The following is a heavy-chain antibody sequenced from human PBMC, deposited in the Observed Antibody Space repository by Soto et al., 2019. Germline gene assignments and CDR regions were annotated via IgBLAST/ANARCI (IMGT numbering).Heavy chain of an antibody. Sequence: LRLSFAASGLTLIIDAMKWARQTPGGGLDRISYICTSSSTIYYADSVKGRFTISRDNAKNSLYLQMNSLRDEDTAVYYCARDIFRYFDWLLHYYYYYGMDVWGQGTTVTVSS. D-gene: IGHD3-9*01. CDR3: ARDIFRYFDWLLHYYYYYGMDV. V-gene: IGHV3-48*02. CDR2: ICTSSSTI. J-gene: IGHJ6*02. CDR1: GLTLIIDA.